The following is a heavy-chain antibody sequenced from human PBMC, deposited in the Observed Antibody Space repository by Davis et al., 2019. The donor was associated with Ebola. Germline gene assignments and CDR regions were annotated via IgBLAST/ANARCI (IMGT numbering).Heavy chain of an antibody. V-gene: IGHV3-30*03. CDR1: GFTFSSYG. CDR3: ATTQWLREFDN. D-gene: IGHD6-19*01. Sequence: GESLKISCAASGFTFSSYGMHWVRQAPGKGLEWVAVISYDGSNKNYADSVKGRFTISRDKSNNTLYLEMSSLRVDDTAVYYCATTQWLREFDNWGQGTLVTVSS. J-gene: IGHJ4*02. CDR2: ISYDGSNK.